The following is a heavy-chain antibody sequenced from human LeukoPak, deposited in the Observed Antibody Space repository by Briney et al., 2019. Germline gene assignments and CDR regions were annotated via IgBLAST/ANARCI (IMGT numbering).Heavy chain of an antibody. Sequence: SETPSLTCTVSGGSISSYYWSWIRQPPGKGLEWIGYIYYSGSTNYNPSLKSRVTISVDTSKNQFSLKLSSVTAADTAVYYCAGLHYDILTGYYFDYWGQGTLVTVSS. CDR1: GGSISSYY. CDR3: AGLHYDILTGYYFDY. D-gene: IGHD3-9*01. J-gene: IGHJ4*02. CDR2: IYYSGST. V-gene: IGHV4-59*01.